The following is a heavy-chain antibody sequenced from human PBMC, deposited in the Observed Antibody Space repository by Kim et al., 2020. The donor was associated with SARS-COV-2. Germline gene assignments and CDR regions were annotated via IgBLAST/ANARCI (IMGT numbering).Heavy chain of an antibody. CDR3: ARAALRGIVVVIPYYFDY. D-gene: IGHD3-22*01. CDR2: IIPIFGTA. Sequence: SVKVSCKASGGTFSSYAISWVRQAPGQGLEWMGGIIPIFGTANYAQKFQGRVTITADESTSTAYMELSSLRSEDTAVYYCARAALRGIVVVIPYYFDYWGQGTLVTVSS. CDR1: GGTFSSYA. J-gene: IGHJ4*02. V-gene: IGHV1-69*13.